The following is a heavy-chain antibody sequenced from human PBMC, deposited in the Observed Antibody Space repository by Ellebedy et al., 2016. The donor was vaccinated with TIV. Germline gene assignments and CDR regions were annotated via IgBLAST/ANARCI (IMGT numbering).Heavy chain of an antibody. Sequence: GESLKISCAASGFTFVGYAMNWVRQAPGKGLEWVSFISSSSDIYYGASVRGRFTVSRDNAKKSLYLQMNSLRPEDTGVYYCARSRPDFWSGYYADSWGQGTLVTVSS. CDR3: ARSRPDFWSGYYADS. CDR1: GFTFVGYA. V-gene: IGHV3-69-1*01. CDR2: ISSSSDI. J-gene: IGHJ4*02. D-gene: IGHD3-3*01.